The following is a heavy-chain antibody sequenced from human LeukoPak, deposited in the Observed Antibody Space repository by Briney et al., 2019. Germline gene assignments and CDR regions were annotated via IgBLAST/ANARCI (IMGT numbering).Heavy chain of an antibody. D-gene: IGHD5-12*01. J-gene: IGHJ4*02. CDR1: GFTFSDYY. Sequence: GGSLRLSCAASGFTFSDYYMSWFRQAPGKGLEWVSYISSSGSTIYYADSVKGRFTISRDNAKNSLYLQMNSLRAEDTAVYSCARDLPSGYESLFDYWGQGTLVTVSS. V-gene: IGHV3-11*01. CDR3: ARDLPSGYESLFDY. CDR2: ISSSGSTI.